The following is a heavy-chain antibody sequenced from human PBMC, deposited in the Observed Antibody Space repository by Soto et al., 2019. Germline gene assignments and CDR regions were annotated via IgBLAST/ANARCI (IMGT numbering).Heavy chain of an antibody. CDR3: ARDAYEVYATPFDY. J-gene: IGHJ4*02. Sequence: PSETLSLTCTVSGGSISSYYWIWIRQPAGKGLEWIGRIYTSGSTNYNPSLKSRVTMSVDTSKNQFSLKLSSVTAADTAVYYCARDAYEVYATPFDYWGQGTLVTVSS. CDR2: IYTSGST. V-gene: IGHV4-4*07. D-gene: IGHD2-8*01. CDR1: GGSISSYY.